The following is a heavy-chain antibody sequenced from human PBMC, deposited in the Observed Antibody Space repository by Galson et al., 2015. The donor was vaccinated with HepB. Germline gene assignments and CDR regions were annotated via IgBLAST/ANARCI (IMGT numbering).Heavy chain of an antibody. CDR2: ISAYNGNT. CDR1: GYTFTSYG. Sequence: SVKVSCKASGYTFTSYGISWVRQAPGQGLEWMGWISAYNGNTNYAQKLQGRVTMTTDTSTSTAYMELRSLRSDDTAVYYCARVFGGIYSSGWYQGEYFQHWGQGTLVTVSS. J-gene: IGHJ1*01. D-gene: IGHD6-19*01. CDR3: ARVFGGIYSSGWYQGEYFQH. V-gene: IGHV1-18*04.